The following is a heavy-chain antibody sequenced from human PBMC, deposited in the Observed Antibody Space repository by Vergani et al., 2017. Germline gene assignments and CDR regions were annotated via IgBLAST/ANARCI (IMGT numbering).Heavy chain of an antibody. CDR2: INPIFGTA. CDR3: ARGSTTYCSSTSCYLVYYYYMDV. J-gene: IGHJ6*03. Sequence: QVQLVQSGAEVKKPGASVKVSCKASGYTFTGYYMHWVRQAPGQGLEWMGWINPIFGTANYAQKFQGRVTITADESTGTAYMELSSLRSEDTAVYYCARGSTTYCSSTSCYLVYYYYMDVWGKGTTVTVSS. CDR1: GYTFTGYY. D-gene: IGHD2-2*01. V-gene: IGHV1-69*01.